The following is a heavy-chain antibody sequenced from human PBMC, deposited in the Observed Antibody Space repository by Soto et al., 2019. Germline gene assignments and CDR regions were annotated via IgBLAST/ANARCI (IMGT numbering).Heavy chain of an antibody. V-gene: IGHV3-23*01. CDR2: ISGSGDSP. CDR3: AKRRADVDCSGSYYHFYE. Sequence: EVQLLESGGGLVQPGGSLRLSCAASGFTFSSYAMSWVRKAPGKGLEWVSAISGSGDSPYYEDSVKGRFTISRDNSKNTLFVQMHSLRAEDTAVYYCAKRRADVDCSGSYYHFYEWGQGTLVTVSS. J-gene: IGHJ4*02. D-gene: IGHD3-10*02. CDR1: GFTFSSYA.